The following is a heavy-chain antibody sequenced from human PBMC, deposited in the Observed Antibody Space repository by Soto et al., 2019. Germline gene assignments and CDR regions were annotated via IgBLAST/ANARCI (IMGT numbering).Heavy chain of an antibody. CDR3: SYSSSWYEPIDY. CDR2: IYYSGST. V-gene: IGHV4-59*01. J-gene: IGHJ4*02. Sequence: ASETLSLTCTVSCGSISSYYWSWIRQPPGKGLEWIGYIYYSGSTNYNPSLKSRVTISVDTSKNQFSLKLSSVTAADTAVYYCSYSSSWYEPIDYWGQGTLVTVSS. CDR1: CGSISSYY. D-gene: IGHD6-13*01.